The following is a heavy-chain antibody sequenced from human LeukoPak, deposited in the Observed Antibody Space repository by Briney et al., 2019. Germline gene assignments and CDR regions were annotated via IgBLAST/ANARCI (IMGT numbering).Heavy chain of an antibody. CDR1: GGSISSSSYY. Sequence: PSETLSLTCTVSGGSISSSSYYWGWIRQPPGKGLEWIGSIYYSGSTYYNPSLKSRVTISVDTSRNQFSLKLSSVTAADTAVYYCARLYGSGWKPIDYWGQGTLVTVSS. CDR2: IYYSGST. J-gene: IGHJ4*02. V-gene: IGHV4-39*01. D-gene: IGHD6-19*01. CDR3: ARLYGSGWKPIDY.